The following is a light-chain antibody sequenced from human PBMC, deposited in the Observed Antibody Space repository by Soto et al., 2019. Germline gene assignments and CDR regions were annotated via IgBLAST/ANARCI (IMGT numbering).Light chain of an antibody. CDR2: DAS. CDR3: QQFSSYPLT. J-gene: IGKJ4*01. V-gene: IGKV3-20*01. Sequence: EIMFTQSPGTLSLYPGERATLSCRASQSVSSNLAWYQQKPGQAPRLLIYDASKRATGIPDRFSGSGSGTDFTLTISRLEAEDFAVYYCQQFSSYPLTFGGGTKVDIK. CDR1: QSVSSN.